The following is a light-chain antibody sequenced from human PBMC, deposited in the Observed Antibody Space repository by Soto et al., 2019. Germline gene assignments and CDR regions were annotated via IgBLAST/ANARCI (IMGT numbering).Light chain of an antibody. V-gene: IGKV1-39*01. Sequence: DIQMTQSPSSLSASVGDRVTITCRASQTISTYLNWYQQRPGKAPKVLIYAASSLQSGVPSRFSGSGAGTEFTLIISGLQPEDFATYCCHQGSSSPLTFGGGTRVEI. CDR1: QTISTY. J-gene: IGKJ4*01. CDR2: AAS. CDR3: HQGSSSPLT.